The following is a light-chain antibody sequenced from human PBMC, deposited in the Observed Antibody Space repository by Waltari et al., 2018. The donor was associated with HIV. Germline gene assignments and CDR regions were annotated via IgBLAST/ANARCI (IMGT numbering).Light chain of an antibody. CDR1: SSDVGGYDY. Sequence: QSALTQPPSASGSLGQSVTISCPGTSSDVGGYDYVSWYQQHPGKAPKLIIYEVNKRPSGVPDRFSGSKSGNTASLTVSGLQSEDEADYYCSSYAGSNNLGVFGGGTKLTVL. CDR3: SSYAGSNNLGV. J-gene: IGLJ2*01. CDR2: EVN. V-gene: IGLV2-8*01.